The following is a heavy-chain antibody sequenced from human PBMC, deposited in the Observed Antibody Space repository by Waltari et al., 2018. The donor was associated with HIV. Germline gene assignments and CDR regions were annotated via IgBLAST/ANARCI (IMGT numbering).Heavy chain of an antibody. Sequence: VQLVQSGAEVRKPGPSVKVSCKASGYTFTDYYLSWVRQAPGQGLEWMGRINPNSGGTKSAQKFLGRVTVTRDTSISTAYMELSTLRSDDTAVYYCARGGRNILEAKGSLDYWGPGTLVTVAS. D-gene: IGHD3-9*01. J-gene: IGHJ4*02. CDR3: ARGGRNILEAKGSLDY. V-gene: IGHV1-2*06. CDR2: INPNSGGT. CDR1: GYTFTDYY.